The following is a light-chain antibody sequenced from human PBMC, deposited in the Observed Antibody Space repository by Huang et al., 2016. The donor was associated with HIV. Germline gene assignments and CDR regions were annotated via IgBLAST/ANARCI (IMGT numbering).Light chain of an antibody. CDR1: QSLVHDNGYSY. CDR2: MAS. J-gene: IGKJ4*01. CDR3: MQSLQSLT. V-gene: IGKV2-28*01. Sequence: DIVMTQSPLSLPVTPGEPASISCRSSQSLVHDNGYSYLDWYLQKPGQSPHVLSYMASVRAPGIPDRFSGGGSGTNFTLEINRVDAEDVGTYYCMQSLQSLTFGGGTRLEIK.